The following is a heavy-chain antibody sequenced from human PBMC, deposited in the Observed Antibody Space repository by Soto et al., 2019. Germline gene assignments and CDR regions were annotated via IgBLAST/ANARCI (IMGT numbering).Heavy chain of an antibody. CDR2: ISGSGTTT. Sequence: EVQLLEAGGGLVQIGESLRLSCAASGFTFGSYAMSWVRQAPGRGLEWVSSISGSGTTTYYADSVKGRFTISRDNSRNTVYLQMNILRGDDMAVYYCAKAPKGNYYYGLGVWGQGTTVTVSS. CDR3: AKAPKGNYYYGLGV. CDR1: GFTFGSYA. V-gene: IGHV3-23*01. J-gene: IGHJ6*02.